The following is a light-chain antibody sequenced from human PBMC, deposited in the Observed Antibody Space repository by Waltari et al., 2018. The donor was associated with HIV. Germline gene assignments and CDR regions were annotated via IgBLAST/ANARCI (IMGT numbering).Light chain of an antibody. CDR1: SRDIGYFDS. V-gene: IGLV2-11*01. J-gene: IGLJ1*01. CDR3: CSYAGTYTYV. CDR2: EVS. Sequence: LTPPPSVSGAPGQSVTISCTGTSRDIGYFDSFPWYQQYPAKAPKVIIYEVSQRPSGVPDRFTASKSGITASLTISGLQDEDEADYYCCSYAGTYTYVFGTGTTVTVL.